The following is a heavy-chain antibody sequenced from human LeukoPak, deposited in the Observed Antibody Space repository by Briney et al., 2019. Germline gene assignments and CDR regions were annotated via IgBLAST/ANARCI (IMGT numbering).Heavy chain of an antibody. CDR3: ARVTLLSNAFDI. CDR1: GGSISSSSYY. Sequence: SETLSLTCTVSGGSISSSSYYWGWIRQPPGKGLEWIGSIYYSGSTYYNPSLKSRVTISVDTSKNQFSLKLSSVTAADTAAYYCARVTLLSNAFDIWGQGTMVTVSS. V-gene: IGHV4-39*07. CDR2: IYYSGST. J-gene: IGHJ3*02. D-gene: IGHD3-10*01.